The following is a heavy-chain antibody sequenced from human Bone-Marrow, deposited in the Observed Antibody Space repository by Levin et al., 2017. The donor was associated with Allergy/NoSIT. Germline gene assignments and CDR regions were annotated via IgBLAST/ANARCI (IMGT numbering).Heavy chain of an antibody. V-gene: IGHV3-64*01. J-gene: IGHJ4*02. CDR3: AINTGGPYENCGYYGY. CDR1: GFTFRSYT. D-gene: IGHD3-16*01. Sequence: GGSLRLSCAASGFTFRSYTMHWVRQAPGKGLEYVSAISSDEGGTYYANSVKGRFSISRDNSKDTLYLQMRSLRVEDTAVYYCAINTGGPYENCGYYGYWGQGTLVTVSS. CDR2: ISSDEGGT.